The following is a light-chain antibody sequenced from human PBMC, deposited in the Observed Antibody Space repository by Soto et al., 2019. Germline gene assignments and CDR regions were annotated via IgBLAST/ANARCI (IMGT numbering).Light chain of an antibody. J-gene: IGLJ1*01. V-gene: IGLV2-14*01. CDR1: ISHVCAYNY. CDR2: DVI. CDR3: ASYASSSNYI. Sequence: PPSSVSGSTGQFSTISYTPTISHVCAYNYVSWYQQHPGKAPKLMIYDVIHRPSGVPHRLSGSKYGNTASLTISGLQAKDEDDYYCASYASSSNYISGTRPTVTV.